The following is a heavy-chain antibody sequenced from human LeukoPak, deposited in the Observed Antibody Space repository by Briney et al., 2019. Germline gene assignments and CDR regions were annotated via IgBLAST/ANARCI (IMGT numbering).Heavy chain of an antibody. CDR3: AKDGAGEAAAAGDY. D-gene: IGHD6-13*01. J-gene: IGHJ4*02. Sequence: GGSLRLSCAASAFTFSSYGMHCVRQAPGKGLEWVAVISYDGSNKYYADSVKGRFTISRDNSKNTLYLQMNSLRAEDTAVYYCAKDGAGEAAAAGDYWGQGTLVTVSS. V-gene: IGHV3-30*18. CDR2: ISYDGSNK. CDR1: AFTFSSYG.